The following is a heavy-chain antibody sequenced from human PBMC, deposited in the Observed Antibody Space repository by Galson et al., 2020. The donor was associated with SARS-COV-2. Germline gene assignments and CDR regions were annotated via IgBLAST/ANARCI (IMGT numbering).Heavy chain of an antibody. J-gene: IGHJ6*02. CDR3: ARDGNDILTGYYLGNYYYYGMDV. D-gene: IGHD3-9*01. Sequence: SVKVSCKASGGTFSSYAISWVRQAPGQGLEWMGGIIPIFGTANYAQKFQGRVTITADESTSTAYMELSSLRSEDTAVYYCARDGNDILTGYYLGNYYYYGMDVWGQGTTVTVSS. CDR2: IIPIFGTA. CDR1: GGTFSSYA. V-gene: IGHV1-69*13.